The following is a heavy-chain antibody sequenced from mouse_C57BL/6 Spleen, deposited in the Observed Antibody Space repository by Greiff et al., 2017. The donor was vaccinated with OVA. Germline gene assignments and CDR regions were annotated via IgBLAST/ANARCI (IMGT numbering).Heavy chain of an antibody. Sequence: EVQGVESGEGLVKPGGSLKLSCAASGFTFSSYAMSWVRQTPEKRLEWVAYISSGGDYIYYADTVKGRFTISRDNARNTLYLQMSSLKSEDTAMYYCTRERITTVVAPYAMDYWGQGTSVTVSS. CDR2: ISSGGDYI. CDR3: TRERITTVVAPYAMDY. J-gene: IGHJ4*01. CDR1: GFTFSSYA. D-gene: IGHD1-1*01. V-gene: IGHV5-9-1*02.